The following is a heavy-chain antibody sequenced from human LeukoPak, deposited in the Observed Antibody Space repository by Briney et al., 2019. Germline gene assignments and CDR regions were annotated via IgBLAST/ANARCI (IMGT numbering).Heavy chain of an antibody. CDR2: IYYTGST. CDR1: GGSITSYY. Sequence: SETLSLTYTVSGGSITSYYWSWIRQPPGKGLEWIGYIYYTGSTNYNPSLKSRVTISVDTSKNQFSLKLSSVTAADTAVYYCARDSHGSGTFDYWGQGTLVTVSS. J-gene: IGHJ4*02. V-gene: IGHV4-59*01. D-gene: IGHD3-10*01. CDR3: ARDSHGSGTFDY.